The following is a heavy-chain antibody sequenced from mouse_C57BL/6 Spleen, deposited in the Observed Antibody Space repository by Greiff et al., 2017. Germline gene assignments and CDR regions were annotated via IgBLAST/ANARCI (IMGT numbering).Heavy chain of an antibody. D-gene: IGHD2-3*01. J-gene: IGHJ2*01. V-gene: IGHV5-6*01. CDR1: GFTFSSYG. CDR3: ARHDGSPYYFDY. Sequence: EVMLVESGGDLVKPGGSLKLSCAASGFTFSSYGMSWVRQTPDKRLEWVATISSGGSYTYYPDSVKGRFTISRDNAKNTLYLQMSSLKSEDTAMYYCARHDGSPYYFDYWGQGTTLTVSS. CDR2: ISSGGSYT.